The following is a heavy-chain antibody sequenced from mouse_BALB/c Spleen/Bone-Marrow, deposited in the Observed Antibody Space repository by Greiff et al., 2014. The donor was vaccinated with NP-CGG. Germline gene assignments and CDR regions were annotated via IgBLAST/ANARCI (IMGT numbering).Heavy chain of an antibody. J-gene: IGHJ2*01. V-gene: IGHV14-3*02. Sequence: VQLQQSGAELVKPGASVKLSCTASGFSFKDTYMHWVRQRPEQGLEWIGRIDPANGDTRYDPKFKGKATITADTSSSTAYLQLSSLTSEDTAVYCCARYRLGTYFDYWGQGTTLTVSS. CDR2: IDPANGDT. CDR3: ARYRLGTYFDY. CDR1: GFSFKDTY. D-gene: IGHD2-14*01.